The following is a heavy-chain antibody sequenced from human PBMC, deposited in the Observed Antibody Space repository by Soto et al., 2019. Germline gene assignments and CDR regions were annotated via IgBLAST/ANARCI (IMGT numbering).Heavy chain of an antibody. J-gene: IGHJ4*02. Sequence: QVQLVESGGGVVQPGRSLRLSCAASGFTFETYGMHWVRQAPGKGLEWMAVISYDGSNKYYADSVKGRFTISRDNSKNTRYMQMNSLRAEDTAIYYCAKDHIVAAAPDYWGQGTLVTVSS. V-gene: IGHV3-30*18. D-gene: IGHD2-2*01. CDR3: AKDHIVAAAPDY. CDR2: ISYDGSNK. CDR1: GFTFETYG.